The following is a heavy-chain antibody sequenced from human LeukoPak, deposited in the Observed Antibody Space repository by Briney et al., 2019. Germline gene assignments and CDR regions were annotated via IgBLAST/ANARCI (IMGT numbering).Heavy chain of an antibody. Sequence: PGGSVRLSCTASGFTFSGLHMSWIRQAPGKGLEWVSYISTTSSYTNHADSVKGRFTISRDNAKNSLYLQMNSLRAEHTAVYYCARGTGAAVHYFVYWGQGTLVTVSS. J-gene: IGHJ4*02. CDR1: GFTFSGLH. D-gene: IGHD6-13*01. V-gene: IGHV3-11*05. CDR3: ARGTGAAVHYFVY. CDR2: ISTTSSYT.